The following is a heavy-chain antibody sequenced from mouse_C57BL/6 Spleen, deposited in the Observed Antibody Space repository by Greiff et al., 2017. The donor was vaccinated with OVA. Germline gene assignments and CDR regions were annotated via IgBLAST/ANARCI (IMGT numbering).Heavy chain of an antibody. V-gene: IGHV1-55*01. CDR2: IYPGSGST. D-gene: IGHD3-3*01. CDR1: GYTFTSYW. CDR3: VRWSGTRYFDY. Sequence: QVQLQQPGAELVKPGASVKMSCKASGYTFTSYWITWVKQRPGQGLEWIGDIYPGSGSTNYNEKFKSKATLTVATSSSTAYMHLSSLTSEDSAVDYGVRWSGTRYFDYWGQGTTLTVSS. J-gene: IGHJ2*01.